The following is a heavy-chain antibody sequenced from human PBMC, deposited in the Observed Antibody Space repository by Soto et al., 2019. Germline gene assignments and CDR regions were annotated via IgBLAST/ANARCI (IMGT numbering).Heavy chain of an antibody. CDR1: GGSISSSNW. D-gene: IGHD3-10*01. J-gene: IGHJ5*02. CDR2: IYHSGST. V-gene: IGHV4-4*02. CDR3: ARGMGYYGSGSFNWFDP. Sequence: QVQLQESGPGLVKPSGTLSLTCAVSGGSISSSNWRSWVRQPPGKGLEWIGEIYHSGSTNYNPSLKSRVTISVDKSKNQFSLKLSSVTAADTAVYYCARGMGYYGSGSFNWFDPWGQGTLVTVSS.